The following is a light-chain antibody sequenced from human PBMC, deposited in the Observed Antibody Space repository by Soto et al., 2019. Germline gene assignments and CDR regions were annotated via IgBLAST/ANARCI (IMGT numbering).Light chain of an antibody. CDR2: DAS. Sequence: EVVLTQSPATLSLSPGERATLSCRASQSVSSYSAWYQQKPGQAPRLLIYDASTRATGIPARFSGSGSGTDFTLTISSLDPEDFAVYYCQQRSNWRFTFGPGTKVDIK. J-gene: IGKJ3*01. CDR1: QSVSSY. V-gene: IGKV3-11*01. CDR3: QQRSNWRFT.